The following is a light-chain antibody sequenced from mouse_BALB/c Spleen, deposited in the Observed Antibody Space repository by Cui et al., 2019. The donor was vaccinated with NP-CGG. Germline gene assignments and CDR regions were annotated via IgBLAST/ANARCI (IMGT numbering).Light chain of an antibody. J-gene: IGLJ1*01. V-gene: IGLV1*01. CDR3: ALWYSNHWV. CDR2: GTN. CDR1: TGTVTTSNY. Sequence: QAVVAQEAAASTSPGETVTLTCRSSTGTVTTSNYANLVQEKPDHLFTGLIGGTNNRAPGVPARFSGSLIGDKAALTITGAQTEDEAIYFCALWYSNHWVFGGGTKLTVL.